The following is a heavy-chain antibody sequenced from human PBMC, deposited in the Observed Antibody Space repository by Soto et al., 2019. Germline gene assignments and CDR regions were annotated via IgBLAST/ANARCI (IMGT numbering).Heavy chain of an antibody. CDR2: IYYSGRT. CDR1: GGSISSGTYY. D-gene: IGHD2-2*02. CDR3: ARGYCSSTSCYIWDNWFDP. J-gene: IGHJ5*02. V-gene: IGHV4-61*01. Sequence: SETLSLTCTVSGGSISSGTYYWSWIRQPPGKGLEWIGYIYYSGRTNYNPSLKSRVTISVDTSKSQFSLKLSSVTAADTAVYYCARGYCSSTSCYIWDNWFDPWGQGTLVTVSS.